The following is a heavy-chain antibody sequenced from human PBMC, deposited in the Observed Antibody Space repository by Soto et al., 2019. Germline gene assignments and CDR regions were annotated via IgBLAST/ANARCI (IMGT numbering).Heavy chain of an antibody. CDR3: AVYSSRMYSSSWYPGSWFDP. J-gene: IGHJ5*02. V-gene: IGHV4-31*03. CDR1: GGSISSGCYY. CDR2: IYYSGST. D-gene: IGHD6-13*01. Sequence: SETLSLTCTVSGGSISSGCYYWSWIRQHPGKGLEWIGYIYYSGSTYYNPSLKSRVTISVDTSKNQFSLKLSSVTAADTAVYYCAVYSSRMYSSSWYPGSWFDPWGQGTLVTVSS.